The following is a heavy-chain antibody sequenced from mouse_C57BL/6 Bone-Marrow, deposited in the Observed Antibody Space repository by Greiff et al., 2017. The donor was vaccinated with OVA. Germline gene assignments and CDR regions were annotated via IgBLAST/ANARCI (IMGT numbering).Heavy chain of an antibody. CDR3: TSHYYGGRKAWFAY. V-gene: IGHV6-6*01. D-gene: IGHD1-1*01. CDR2: IRNKANNHAT. J-gene: IGHJ3*01. Sequence: EVKLEESGGGLVQPGGSMKLSCAASGFTFSDSWMDWVRQSPEKGLEWVAEIRNKANNHATYYAESVKGRFTISRDDSKSSVYLQMNSLRAEDTGIYYCTSHYYGGRKAWFAYWGQGTLVTVSA. CDR1: GFTFSDSW.